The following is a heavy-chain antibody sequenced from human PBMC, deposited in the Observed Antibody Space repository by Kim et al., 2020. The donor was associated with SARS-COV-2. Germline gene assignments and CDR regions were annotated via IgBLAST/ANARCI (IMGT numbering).Heavy chain of an antibody. CDR1: GFTFSSYG. D-gene: IGHD2-2*01. CDR2: ISYDGSNK. J-gene: IGHJ1*01. V-gene: IGHV3-30*18. CDR3: VKETERVVVPAAEVQH. Sequence: GGSLRLSCAASGFTFSSYGMHWVRQAPGKGLEWVAVISYDGSNKYYADSVKGRFTISRDNSKNTLYLQMNSLRAEDTAVYYCVKETERVVVPAAEVQHWGQGTLVTVSS.